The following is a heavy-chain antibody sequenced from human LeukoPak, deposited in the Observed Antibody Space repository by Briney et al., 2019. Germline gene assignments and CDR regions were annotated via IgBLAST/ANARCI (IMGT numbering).Heavy chain of an antibody. Sequence: LAGGSLRLSCAASGFTFSSYGMSWVRQAPGKGLEWVSGISGSGGSTNYADSVKGRFTISRDNSKNTLYLQMNSLRAEDTAVYYCAKDATFGGVMAMYYFDYWGQGTLVTVSS. CDR3: AKDATFGGVMAMYYFDY. J-gene: IGHJ4*02. D-gene: IGHD3-16*01. CDR1: GFTFSSYG. V-gene: IGHV3-23*01. CDR2: ISGSGGST.